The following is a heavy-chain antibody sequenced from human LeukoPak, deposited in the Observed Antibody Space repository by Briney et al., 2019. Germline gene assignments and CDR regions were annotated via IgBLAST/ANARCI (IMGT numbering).Heavy chain of an antibody. D-gene: IGHD3-10*01. Sequence: PSETLSLTCTVSGGSISSYYWNWIRQPPGEGLEWIGYIYYSGNTNYNPSLKSRVTISVDTSKNEFSLKLSSVTAADTAVYYCARAPRGSARSYFDYWGQGTLVTVSS. V-gene: IGHV4-59*01. CDR2: IYYSGNT. J-gene: IGHJ4*02. CDR1: GGSISSYY. CDR3: ARAPRGSARSYFDY.